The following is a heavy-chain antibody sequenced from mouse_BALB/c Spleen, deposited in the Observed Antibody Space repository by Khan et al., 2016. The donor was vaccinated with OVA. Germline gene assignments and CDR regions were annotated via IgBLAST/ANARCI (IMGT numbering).Heavy chain of an antibody. Sequence: EVELVESGGGLVQPGGSRKLSCAASGFTFSDYGMAWVRQAPGKGPAWVAFISDLAYTIYYADTVTGRFTISRENAKTTLYLETSSLRSEDTAIYYCARGGGTAPFAYWGLGTLVTVSA. CDR3: ARGGGTAPFAY. V-gene: IGHV5-15*02. CDR2: ISDLAYTI. J-gene: IGHJ3*01. CDR1: GFTFSDYG. D-gene: IGHD1-2*01.